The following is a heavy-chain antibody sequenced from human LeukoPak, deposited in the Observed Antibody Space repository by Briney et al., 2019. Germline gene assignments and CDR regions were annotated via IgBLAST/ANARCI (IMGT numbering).Heavy chain of an antibody. Sequence: PGGSLRLSCAASGFSFSSSAMSWVRQAPGKGLEWVSAMSGSGGSTYYADSVKGRFTISRDNSKNTLYLQMNSLRVEDTAVYYCAGYDILTGYFPRDYWGQGTLVTVSS. CDR3: AGYDILTGYFPRDY. CDR1: GFSFSSSA. V-gene: IGHV3-23*01. CDR2: MSGSGGST. J-gene: IGHJ4*02. D-gene: IGHD3-9*01.